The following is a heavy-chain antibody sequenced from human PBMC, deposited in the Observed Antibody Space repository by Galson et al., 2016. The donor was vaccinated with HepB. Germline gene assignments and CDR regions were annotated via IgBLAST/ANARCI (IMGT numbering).Heavy chain of an antibody. CDR3: AKEGCYYDSSGCGFDY. D-gene: IGHD3-22*01. CDR1: GFTFRRYG. Sequence: SLRLSCAVSGFTFRRYGMYWVRQAPAKGLEWVALISYDGSNKYYADSVKGRFTISSDNSTNTLYLQMNSLRAEDTAVYYCAKEGCYYDSSGCGFDYWGQGTLVTVSS. J-gene: IGHJ4*02. CDR2: ISYDGSNK. V-gene: IGHV3-30*18.